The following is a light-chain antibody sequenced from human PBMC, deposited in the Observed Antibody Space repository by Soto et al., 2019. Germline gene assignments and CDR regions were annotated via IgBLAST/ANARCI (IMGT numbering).Light chain of an antibody. CDR1: QSLLHSNGKTY. J-gene: IGKJ1*01. Sequence: DIVMTQTPLSLSVTPGQPATISCKSSQSLLHSNGKTYLYWYLQRPGQPPHLLTYEVSNRFSGMPNRFSGRGSETDFTLKISLVEAEDVGIYYCMKSIQHVWTFGQGTKVEI. V-gene: IGKV2D-29*01. CDR2: EVS. CDR3: MKSIQHVWT.